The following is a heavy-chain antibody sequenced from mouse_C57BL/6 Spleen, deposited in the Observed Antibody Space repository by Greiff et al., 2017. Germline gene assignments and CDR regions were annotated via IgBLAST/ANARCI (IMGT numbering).Heavy chain of an antibody. V-gene: IGHV1-54*01. J-gene: IGHJ4*01. Sequence: QVHVKQSGAELVRPGTSVKVSCKASGYAFTNYLIEWVKQRPGQGLEWIGVINPGSGGTNYNEKFKGKATLTADKSSSTAYMQLSSLTSEDSAVYFCAETAQARYAMDYWGQGTSVTVSS. CDR3: AETAQARYAMDY. D-gene: IGHD3-2*02. CDR1: GYAFTNYL. CDR2: INPGSGGT.